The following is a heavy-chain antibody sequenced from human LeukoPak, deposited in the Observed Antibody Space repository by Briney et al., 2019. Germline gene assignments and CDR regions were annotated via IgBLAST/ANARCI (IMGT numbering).Heavy chain of an antibody. CDR3: ARAVVEQWLVQGYYFDY. J-gene: IGHJ4*02. CDR2: INHSGST. CDR1: GGSFSGYY. Sequence: SETLSLTCAVYGGSFSGYYWGWIRQPPGKGLEWIGEINHSGSTNYNPSLKSRVTISVDTSKNQFSLKLSSVTAADTAVYYCARAVVEQWLVQGYYFDYWGQGTLVTVSS. D-gene: IGHD6-19*01. V-gene: IGHV4-34*01.